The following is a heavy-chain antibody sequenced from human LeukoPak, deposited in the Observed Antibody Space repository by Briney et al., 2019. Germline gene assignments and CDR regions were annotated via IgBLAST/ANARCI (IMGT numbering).Heavy chain of an antibody. J-gene: IGHJ4*02. V-gene: IGHV4-39*07. CDR3: ARLHDGRDGYNQLRWKRGDYFDY. D-gene: IGHD5-24*01. CDR2: IYYSGST. Sequence: SETLSLTCTVSGGSISSSSYYWGWIRQPPGKGLEWIGSIYYSGSTYYNPSLKSRVTISVDTSKNQFSLKLSSVTAADTAVYYCARLHDGRDGYNQLRWKRGDYFDYWGQGTLVTVSS. CDR1: GGSISSSSYY.